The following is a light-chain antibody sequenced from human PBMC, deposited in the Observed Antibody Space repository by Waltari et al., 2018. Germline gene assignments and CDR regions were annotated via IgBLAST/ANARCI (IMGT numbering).Light chain of an antibody. CDR1: QGTSTY. CDR3: LQNNSHPRT. V-gene: IGKV1-17*01. Sequence: DFQMTQSPSSLSASAGDTVTITSRASQGTSTYLNCYQQKPGKAPKRLIYAASSLESGVPSRFSGSGSGTDLTLTISSLQAEDVATYLCLQNNSHPRTFGQGTKVEIK. J-gene: IGKJ1*01. CDR2: AAS.